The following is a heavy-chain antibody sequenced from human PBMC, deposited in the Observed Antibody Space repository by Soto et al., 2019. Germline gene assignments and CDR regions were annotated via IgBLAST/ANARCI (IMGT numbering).Heavy chain of an antibody. D-gene: IGHD5-18*01. Sequence: LRLSCAASGFKFSNYAMSWLRQAPGKGLEWVPLISATGGGTYYADSVKGRFTISRDNSHNTLYLQVHSLTAGDTAAYYCATDPREGGSSASYFGFWG. CDR1: GFKFSNYA. CDR3: ATDPREGGSSASYFGF. CDR2: ISATGGGT. V-gene: IGHV3-23*01. J-gene: IGHJ6*03.